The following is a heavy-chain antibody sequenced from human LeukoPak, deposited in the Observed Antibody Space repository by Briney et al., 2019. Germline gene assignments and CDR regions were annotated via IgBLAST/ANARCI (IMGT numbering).Heavy chain of an antibody. Sequence: GGSLRLSCVTSGFTLSRHSMNWVRQAPGKGLEWVSSISSSSRYIYYGGSVKGGSTLPRDNAKHSLYVQANNLSAEDTAVYYCARDLSGVKGYTYGRGIDYWGQGTLVTVSS. CDR1: GFTLSRHS. CDR2: ISSSSRYI. J-gene: IGHJ4*02. D-gene: IGHD5-18*01. V-gene: IGHV3-21*01. CDR3: ARDLSGVKGYTYGRGIDY.